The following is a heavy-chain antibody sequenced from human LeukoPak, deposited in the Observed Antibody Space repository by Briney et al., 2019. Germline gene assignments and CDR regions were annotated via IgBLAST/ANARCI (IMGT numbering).Heavy chain of an antibody. CDR3: AKAPVTTCRGAYCYPFDY. Sequence: GGSLRLSCAASGFTFDDYAMHWVRQAPGKGLEWVSGISWNSGSIGYADSVKGRFTISRDSSKNTLFLQVNRLRPEDAAVYYCAKAPVTTCRGAYCYPFDYWGQGTLVTVSS. J-gene: IGHJ4*02. V-gene: IGHV3-9*01. CDR2: ISWNSGSI. D-gene: IGHD2-21*01. CDR1: GFTFDDYA.